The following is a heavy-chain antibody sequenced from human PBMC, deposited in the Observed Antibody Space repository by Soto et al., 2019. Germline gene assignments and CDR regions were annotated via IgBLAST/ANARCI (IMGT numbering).Heavy chain of an antibody. V-gene: IGHV5-51*01. CDR2: VYPGDSQT. Sequence: EEALKIPCTGSGDIFSDYWIAWVRQMPGKGLEWMGLVYPGDSQTTYSPSFQGQVTLSADKSINTAYLQWNGLKASDTAIYFCARRPVGNSLRPSDNWGQGTLVTVSS. D-gene: IGHD4-4*01. J-gene: IGHJ4*02. CDR1: GDIFSDYW. CDR3: ARRPVGNSLRPSDN.